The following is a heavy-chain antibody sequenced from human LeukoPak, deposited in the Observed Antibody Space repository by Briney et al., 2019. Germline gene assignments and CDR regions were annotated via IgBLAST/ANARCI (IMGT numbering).Heavy chain of an antibody. CDR3: ARVEATVGFAFDI. CDR1: GYTFSGFY. CDR2: MNSNSGDT. D-gene: IGHD2-21*02. V-gene: IGHV1-2*02. Sequence: ASVKVSCKASGYTFSGFYMHWVRQAPGQGLEWMGWMNSNSGDTKYAPKFQGRVTMTRDMSISTAYMEVNRLTSDDTAVYYCARVEATVGFAFDIWGQGTMVTVSS. J-gene: IGHJ3*02.